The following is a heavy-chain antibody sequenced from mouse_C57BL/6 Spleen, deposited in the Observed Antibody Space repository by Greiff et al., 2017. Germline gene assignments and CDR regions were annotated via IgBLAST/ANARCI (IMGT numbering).Heavy chain of an antibody. CDR3: AMVTTVVAAGYFDV. V-gene: IGHV1-74*01. J-gene: IGHJ1*03. D-gene: IGHD1-1*01. CDR1: GYTFTSYW. Sequence: QVQLQQPGAELVKPGASVKVSCKASGYTFTSYWMHWVKQRPGQGLEWIGRIHPSDSDTNYNQKFKGKATSTVDKSSSSAYMELSSLTSEDAEVYYCAMVTTVVAAGYFDVWGTGTTVTVSS. CDR2: IHPSDSDT.